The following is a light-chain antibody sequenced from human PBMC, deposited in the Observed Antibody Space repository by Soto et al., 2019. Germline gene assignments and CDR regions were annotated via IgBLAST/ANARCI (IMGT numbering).Light chain of an antibody. Sequence: QSALTQPASVSGSPGQSITISCTGTSSDVGAYNYVTWYQHHPGKAPKLIIYEVSNRPLGLSNRFSGSKSGNTASLTISGLQAEDEAYYYCSACTSSNAYGFGTWTKGTVL. CDR2: EVS. V-gene: IGLV2-14*01. CDR3: SACTSSNAYG. J-gene: IGLJ1*01. CDR1: SSDVGAYNY.